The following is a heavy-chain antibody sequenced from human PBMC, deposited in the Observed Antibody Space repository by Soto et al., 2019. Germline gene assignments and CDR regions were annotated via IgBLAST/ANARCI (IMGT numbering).Heavy chain of an antibody. V-gene: IGHV3-23*01. CDR2: ISGSGGST. Sequence: GGSLRLYCAASGFTFSSYAMSWVRQAPGKGLEWVSAISGSGGSTYYADSVKGRFTISRDNSKNTLYLQMNSLRSEDTAVYYCAKGLGSSWYIGYWGQGTLVTVSS. D-gene: IGHD6-13*01. J-gene: IGHJ4*02. CDR1: GFTFSSYA. CDR3: AKGLGSSWYIGY.